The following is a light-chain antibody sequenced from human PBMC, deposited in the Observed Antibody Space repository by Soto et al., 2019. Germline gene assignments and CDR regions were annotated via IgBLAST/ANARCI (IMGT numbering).Light chain of an antibody. CDR2: LSNDGTH. Sequence: QSVLTQSPSASASLGASVKLTCTLSSGHSSYAIAWHQQQPEKGPRFLMRLSNDGTHSRGDGIPDRFSGSSSGAERYLTISSLQSEDEADYYCQTWGTDDRVFGGGTKLTVL. V-gene: IGLV4-69*01. CDR3: QTWGTDDRV. CDR1: SGHSSYA. J-gene: IGLJ3*02.